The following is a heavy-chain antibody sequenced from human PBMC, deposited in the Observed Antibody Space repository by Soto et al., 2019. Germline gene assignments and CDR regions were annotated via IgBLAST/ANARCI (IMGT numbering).Heavy chain of an antibody. Sequence: GGSLRLSCAASGFTFSSYAMSWVRQAPGKGLEWVSAISGSGGSTYYADSVKGRFTISRDNSKNTLYLQMNSLRAEDMAVYYCAKGGIAAAGTATSRTLYYYYYGMDVWGQGTTVTVSS. V-gene: IGHV3-23*01. CDR1: GFTFSSYA. CDR3: AKGGIAAAGTATSRTLYYYYYGMDV. J-gene: IGHJ6*02. CDR2: ISGSGGST. D-gene: IGHD6-13*01.